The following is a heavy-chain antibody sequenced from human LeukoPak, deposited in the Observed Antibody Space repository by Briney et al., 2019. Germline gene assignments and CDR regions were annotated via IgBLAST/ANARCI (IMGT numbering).Heavy chain of an antibody. CDR3: ARTRRGYSGYDL. D-gene: IGHD5-12*01. J-gene: IGHJ4*02. CDR1: GGTFSSYA. Sequence: SVRVSCKASGGTFSSYAISWVRQAPGQGLEWMGRIIPIFGTANYAQKFQGRVTITTGESTSKAYMELSSLRSEDTAVYYCARTRRGYSGYDLWGQGTLVTVSS. V-gene: IGHV1-69*05. CDR2: IIPIFGTA.